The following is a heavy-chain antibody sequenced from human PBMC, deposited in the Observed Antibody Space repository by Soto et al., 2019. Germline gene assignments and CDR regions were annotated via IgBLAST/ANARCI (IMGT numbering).Heavy chain of an antibody. D-gene: IGHD4-17*01. J-gene: IGHJ6*02. CDR1: GFSFSKYK. V-gene: IGHV5-51*01. Sequence: PGESLKISCERSGFSFSKYKIDWVRQMPGKGLEWMGIINPGDSYTRYSPSFQGQVTISADKSISTAYLQSSTLKASAPATYYCATSYGDSSYSSHGMDVWGQGATVTVSS. CDR2: INPGDSYT. CDR3: ATSYGDSSYSSHGMDV.